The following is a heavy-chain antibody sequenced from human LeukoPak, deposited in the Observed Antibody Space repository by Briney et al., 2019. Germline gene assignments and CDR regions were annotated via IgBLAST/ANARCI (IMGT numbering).Heavy chain of an antibody. D-gene: IGHD6-19*01. CDR2: ISSNGGST. CDR1: GFTFSSYA. Sequence: GGSLRLSCSASGFTFSSYAMHWVRQAPGKGLEYVSAISSNGGSTYYADSVKGRFTISRDNAKNTLYLQMNSLRAEDTAVYYCARGPSSGWYYVDYWGQGTLVTVSS. V-gene: IGHV3-64*04. J-gene: IGHJ4*02. CDR3: ARGPSSGWYYVDY.